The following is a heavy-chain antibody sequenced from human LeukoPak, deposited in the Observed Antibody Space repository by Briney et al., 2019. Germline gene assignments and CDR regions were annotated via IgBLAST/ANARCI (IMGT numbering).Heavy chain of an antibody. CDR1: GGTFSSYA. D-gene: IGHD3-22*01. CDR3: ARDDSSGYYTPLSS. CDR2: IIPIFGTA. Sequence: GASVKVSCKASGGTFSSYAISWVRQAPGQGLEWMGRIIPIFGTANYAQKFQGRVTITTDESTSTAYMELSSLRSEDTAVYYCARDDSSGYYTPLSSWGQGTQVTVSS. V-gene: IGHV1-69*05. J-gene: IGHJ5*02.